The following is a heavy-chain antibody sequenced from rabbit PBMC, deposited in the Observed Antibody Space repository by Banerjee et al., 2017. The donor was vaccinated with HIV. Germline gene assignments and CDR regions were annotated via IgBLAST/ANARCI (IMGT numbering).Heavy chain of an antibody. CDR3: ARTGSGDYNDL. J-gene: IGHJ4*01. CDR2: IYSDSSGST. Sequence: LEESGGDLVKPGASLTLTCTASGFSFSSNYYMCWVRQAPGKGLEWIGCIYSDSSGSTYYASWVNDRFTISRENAQNTLYLQLNSLTAADTATYFCARTGSGDYNDLWGQGTLVTVS. D-gene: IGHD8-1*01. CDR1: GFSFSSNYY. V-gene: IGHV1S40*01.